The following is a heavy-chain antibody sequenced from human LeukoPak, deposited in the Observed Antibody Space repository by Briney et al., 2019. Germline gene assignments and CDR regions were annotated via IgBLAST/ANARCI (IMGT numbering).Heavy chain of an antibody. J-gene: IGHJ4*02. CDR3: ASSGASSYYTPHYFDY. CDR1: GGSISSGGYY. V-gene: IGHV4-31*03. D-gene: IGHD3-3*01. CDR2: IYYSGST. Sequence: SQTLSLTCTVSGGSISSGGYYWSWIRQHPGKGLEWIGYIYYSGSTYYNPSLKSRVTISVDTSKNQFSLKLSYVTAADTAVYYCASSGASSYYTPHYFDYWGQGTLVTVSS.